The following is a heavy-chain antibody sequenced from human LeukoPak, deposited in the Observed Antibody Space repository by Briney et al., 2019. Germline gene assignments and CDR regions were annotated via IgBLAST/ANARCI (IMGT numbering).Heavy chain of an antibody. J-gene: IGHJ3*02. CDR3: ATVEVGTVDVFDI. V-gene: IGHV4-4*07. CDR2: FYTGGST. CDR1: GGSVTNYH. Sequence: SETLSLTCTVSGGSVTNYHWSWIRQPAGKGLEWIARFYTGGSTTYNPSLNGRASMSVDTSMNHFSLKLTSVTAADTAIYYCATVEVGTVDVFDIWGQGTMVTVSS. D-gene: IGHD1-26*01.